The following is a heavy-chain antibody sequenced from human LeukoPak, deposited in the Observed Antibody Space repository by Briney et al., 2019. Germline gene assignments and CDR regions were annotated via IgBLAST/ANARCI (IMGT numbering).Heavy chain of an antibody. J-gene: IGHJ5*02. CDR3: ARGALAAAGRNWFDP. D-gene: IGHD6-13*01. CDR1: GGTFSSYA. Sequence: GASVKVSCNASGGTFSSYAISWVWQAPGQGLEWMGGIIPIFGTANYAQKFQGRVTITTDESTSTAYMELSSLRSEDTAVYYCARGALAAAGRNWFDPWGQGTLVTVSS. V-gene: IGHV1-69*05. CDR2: IIPIFGTA.